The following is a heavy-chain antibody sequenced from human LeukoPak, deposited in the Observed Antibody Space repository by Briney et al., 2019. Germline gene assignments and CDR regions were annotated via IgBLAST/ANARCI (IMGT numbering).Heavy chain of an antibody. CDR3: ARDGKYYDILTGYYDY. Sequence: ASVKVSCKASGYTFTSYGISWVRQAPGQGLEWMGWISAYNGNTNHAQKLQGRVTMTTDTSTSTAYMELRSLRSDDTAVYYCARDGKYYDILTGYYDYWGQGTLVTVSS. D-gene: IGHD3-9*01. CDR1: GYTFTSYG. J-gene: IGHJ4*02. CDR2: ISAYNGNT. V-gene: IGHV1-18*01.